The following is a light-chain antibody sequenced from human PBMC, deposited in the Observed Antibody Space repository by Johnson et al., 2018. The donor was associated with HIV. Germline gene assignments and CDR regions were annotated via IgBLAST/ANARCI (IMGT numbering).Light chain of an antibody. CDR1: SSNIGNNY. J-gene: IGLJ1*01. Sequence: QSVLTQPPSVSAAPGQKVTISCSGSSSNIGNNYVSWYQQLPGTAPKLLIYDNNKRPSGIPDRFSGSKSGTSATLGITGLQTWDEADYYCGTWDTSLGAHYVFGTGTEVTVL. V-gene: IGLV1-51*01. CDR3: GTWDTSLGAHYV. CDR2: DNN.